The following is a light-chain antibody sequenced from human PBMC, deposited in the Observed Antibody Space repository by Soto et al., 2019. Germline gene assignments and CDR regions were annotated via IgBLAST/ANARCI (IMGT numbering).Light chain of an antibody. J-gene: IGLJ1*01. CDR3: SSYTSSSTLRRGYV. V-gene: IGLV2-14*01. Sequence: QSALTQPASVSGSPGQSITISCTGTSSDVGGYNYVSWYQQHPGKAPKLMIYEVSNRPSGVSNRFSGSKSGNTASLTISGLQAEDEADYYCSSYTSSSTLRRGYVFGTGTKVTVL. CDR2: EVS. CDR1: SSDVGGYNY.